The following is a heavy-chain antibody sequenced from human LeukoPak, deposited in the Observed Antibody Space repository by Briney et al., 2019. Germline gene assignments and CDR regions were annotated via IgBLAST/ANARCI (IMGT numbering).Heavy chain of an antibody. V-gene: IGHV4-34*01. J-gene: IGHJ2*01. CDR3: ARETVLSWYFDL. D-gene: IGHD1-1*01. CDR1: GGSFSGYY. Sequence: SETLSLTCAVYGGSFSGYYWSWIRQPPGKGLEWIGEINHSGSTNYNPSLKSRVTISVDTSKNQFSLKLSSVTAADTAVYYCARETVLSWYFDLWGRGTLVTVSS. CDR2: INHSGST.